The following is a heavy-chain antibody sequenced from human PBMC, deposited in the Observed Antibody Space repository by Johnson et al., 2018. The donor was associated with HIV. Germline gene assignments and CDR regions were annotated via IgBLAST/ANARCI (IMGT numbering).Heavy chain of an antibody. V-gene: IGHV3-66*01. CDR1: GFTFSSTY. CDR2: IFSGGST. Sequence: VQLVESGGGLVQPGGSLRLSCAASGFTFSSTYMSWVRQAPVKGLEWVSIIFSGGSTYYADSVMGRFTVSRDNSKNTLYLQMNSLRVEDTAVYYCARAYIYGAFDVWGQGTMVTVSS. D-gene: IGHD2/OR15-2a*01. J-gene: IGHJ3*01. CDR3: ARAYIYGAFDV.